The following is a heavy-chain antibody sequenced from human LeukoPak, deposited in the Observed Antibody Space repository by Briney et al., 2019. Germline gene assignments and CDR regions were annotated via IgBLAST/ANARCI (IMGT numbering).Heavy chain of an antibody. D-gene: IGHD3-22*01. V-gene: IGHV4-59*01. J-gene: IGHJ6*03. CDR2: IYYSGST. CDR3: ARTLSSGYPNYYYYMDV. Sequence: SETLSLTCTVSGGSISSYYWSWIRQPPGKGLEWIGYIYYSGSTKYNPSLKSRVTISVDTSKNQFSLKLSSVTAADTAVYYCARTLSSGYPNYYYYMDVWGKGTTVTASS. CDR1: GGSISSYY.